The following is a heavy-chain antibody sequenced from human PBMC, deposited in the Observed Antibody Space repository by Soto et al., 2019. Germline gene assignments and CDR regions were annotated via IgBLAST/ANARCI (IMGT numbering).Heavy chain of an antibody. CDR3: ARHPSPQYYDSSAWWD. Sequence: PGESLKISCKGSGYSFTSYWIGWVRQMPGKGLEWMGIIYPGDSDTRYSPSFQGQVTISADKSISTAYLQWSSLKASDTAMYYCARHPSPQYYDSSAWWDWGQGTLVTVSS. J-gene: IGHJ4*02. V-gene: IGHV5-51*01. CDR1: GYSFTSYW. D-gene: IGHD3-22*01. CDR2: IYPGDSDT.